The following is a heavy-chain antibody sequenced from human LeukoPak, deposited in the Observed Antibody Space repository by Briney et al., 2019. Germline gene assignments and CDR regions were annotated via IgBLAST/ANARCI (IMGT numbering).Heavy chain of an antibody. J-gene: IGHJ4*02. CDR1: GGSFSGYY. CDR2: INHSGST. Sequence: SETLSLTCAVYGGSFSGYYWSWIRQPPGKGLEWIGEINHSGSTNYNPSLKSRVTISVDTSKNQFSLKLSSVTAADTAVYYCARENYDSSGEYYFDYWGQGTLVTVSS. V-gene: IGHV4-34*01. D-gene: IGHD3-22*01. CDR3: ARENYDSSGEYYFDY.